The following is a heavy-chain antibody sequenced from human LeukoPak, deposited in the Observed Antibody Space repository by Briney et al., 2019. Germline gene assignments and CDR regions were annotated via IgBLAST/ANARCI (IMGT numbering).Heavy chain of an antibody. Sequence: GGSLRLSCAASGFTFSRYWMSWVRQAPGKGLEWVANIKQDGSEKDYVDSVKGRFTISRDNAKNSLYLQMNSLRAEDTAVYYCARVISVAGYDYWGQGTLVTVSS. J-gene: IGHJ4*02. D-gene: IGHD6-19*01. CDR1: GFTFSRYW. CDR3: ARVISVAGYDY. CDR2: IKQDGSEK. V-gene: IGHV3-7*01.